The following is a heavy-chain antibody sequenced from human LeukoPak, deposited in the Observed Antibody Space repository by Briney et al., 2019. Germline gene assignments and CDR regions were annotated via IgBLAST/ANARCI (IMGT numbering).Heavy chain of an antibody. Sequence: GGSLRFSGAASGLTFGSYAMSWVGKAPRKGLEWVSAMSSGYGGTYYADSVKGRFTISRDNSKNTLYLQMNSLSVEDTALYYCAKEGGPSGYSPCDSWGQGTLVTVSS. V-gene: IGHV3-23*01. J-gene: IGHJ5*01. CDR1: GLTFGSYA. D-gene: IGHD5-18*01. CDR2: MSSGYGGT. CDR3: AKEGGPSGYSPCDS.